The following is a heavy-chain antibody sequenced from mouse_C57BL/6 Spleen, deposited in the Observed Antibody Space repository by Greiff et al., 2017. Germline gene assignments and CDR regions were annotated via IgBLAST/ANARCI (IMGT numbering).Heavy chain of an antibody. J-gene: IGHJ4*01. CDR2: INPGSGGT. Sequence: VQLQESGAELVRPGTSVKVSCKASGYAFTNYLIEWVKQRPGQGLEWIGVINPGSGGTNYNEKFKGKATLTAVKSSSTAYMQLSSLPSEDSAVYFCARTPAYYDYDGARDYWGQGTSVTVSS. D-gene: IGHD2-4*01. V-gene: IGHV1-54*01. CDR1: GYAFTNYL. CDR3: ARTPAYYDYDGARDY.